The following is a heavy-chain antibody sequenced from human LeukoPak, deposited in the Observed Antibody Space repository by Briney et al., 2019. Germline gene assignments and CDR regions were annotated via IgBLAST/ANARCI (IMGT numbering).Heavy chain of an antibody. CDR2: ISGYNGNT. D-gene: IGHD2/OR15-2a*01. J-gene: IGHJ3*02. CDR1: GYTFTNYG. Sequence: ASVKVSCKASGYTFTNYGISWVRQAPGQGFEWMEWISGYNGNTNYAQNLQGRVTMTTDTSTSTAYMELRSLRSDDTAVYYCARASVYYSDIWGQGTMVTVSS. CDR3: ARASVYYSDI. V-gene: IGHV1-18*01.